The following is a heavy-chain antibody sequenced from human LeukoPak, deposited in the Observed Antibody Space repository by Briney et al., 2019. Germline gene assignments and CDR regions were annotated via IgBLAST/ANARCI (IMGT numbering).Heavy chain of an antibody. CDR1: GGSFSGYY. V-gene: IGHV4-34*01. J-gene: IGHJ4*02. CDR3: ARREGAWYYGSGSYYNRVGDFDY. CDR2: INHSGST. D-gene: IGHD3-10*01. Sequence: SETLSLTCAVYGGSFSGYYWSWIRQPPGKGLEWIGEINHSGSTNYNPSLKSRVTISVDTSKNQFSLKLSSVTAADTAVYYCARREGAWYYGSGSYYNRVGDFDYWGQGTLATVSS.